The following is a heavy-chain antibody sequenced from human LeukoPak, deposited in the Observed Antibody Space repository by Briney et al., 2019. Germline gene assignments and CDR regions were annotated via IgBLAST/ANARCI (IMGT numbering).Heavy chain of an antibody. V-gene: IGHV1-18*04. CDR2: ISAYNGNT. CDR1: GYTFTSYG. CDR3: ARDLNVAYSSGWTDY. J-gene: IGHJ4*02. D-gene: IGHD6-19*01. Sequence: GASVKLSCKASGYTFTSYGISWVRQAPGQGLERMGWISAYNGNTNYAQKLQGRVTMTTDTSTSTAYMELRSLRSDDTAVYYCARDLNVAYSSGWTDYWGQGTLVTVSS.